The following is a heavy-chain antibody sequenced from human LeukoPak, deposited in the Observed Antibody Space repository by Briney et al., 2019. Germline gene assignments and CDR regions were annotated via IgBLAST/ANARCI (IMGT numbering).Heavy chain of an antibody. CDR2: ISSSSSYI. CDR3: AKFFDPSGGASGWTWTMDC. D-gene: IGHD6-25*01. Sequence: PGGSLRLSCAASGFTFSSYSMNWVRQAPGKGLEWVSSISSSSSYIYYADFAKGRFSISRDNSENTLYLQMYSLRAEDTAVYHCAKFFDPSGGASGWTWTMDCWGQGTLVIVSS. J-gene: IGHJ4*02. V-gene: IGHV3-21*04. CDR1: GFTFSSYS.